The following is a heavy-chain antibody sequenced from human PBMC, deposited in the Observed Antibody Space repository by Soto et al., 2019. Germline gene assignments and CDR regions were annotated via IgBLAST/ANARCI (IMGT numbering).Heavy chain of an antibody. V-gene: IGHV3-23*01. CDR3: ARHALTTLSYYYGMDV. Sequence: GGSLRLSCAASGFTFSSYAMSWVRQAPGKGLEWVSAISGSGGSTYYADSVKGRFTISRDNSKNTLYLQMNSLRAEDTAVYYCARHALTTLSYYYGMDVWGQGTMVTVSS. D-gene: IGHD4-4*01. J-gene: IGHJ6*02. CDR1: GFTFSSYA. CDR2: ISGSGGST.